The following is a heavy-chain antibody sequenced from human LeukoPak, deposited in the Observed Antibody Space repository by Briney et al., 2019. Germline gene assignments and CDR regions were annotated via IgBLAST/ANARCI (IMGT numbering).Heavy chain of an antibody. Sequence: AAVKVSCKAPGYTFTGYYMHWVRQAPGQGLEWMGRINPNSGGTNYAQKFQGRVTMTRDTSISTAYMELSRLRYDDTAVYYCGSYGDPRRYWGRGTVVSVFS. V-gene: IGHV1-2*06. CDR3: GSYGDPRRY. CDR2: INPNSGGT. CDR1: GYTFTGYY. D-gene: IGHD4-17*01. J-gene: IGHJ4*02.